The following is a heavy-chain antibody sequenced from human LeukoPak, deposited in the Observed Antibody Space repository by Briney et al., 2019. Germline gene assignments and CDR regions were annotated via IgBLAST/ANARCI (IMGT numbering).Heavy chain of an antibody. CDR2: IWYDGSLK. CDR1: GFTFSSYG. Sequence: QTGGSLRPSCAASGFTFSSYGMHWVRQAPGKGLEWVAIIWYDGSLKYYADSVKGRFTISRDNSKNTLYLQMNSLRAEDTAVYYCARDLVIAVAGNYYYYGMDVWGQGTTVTVSS. D-gene: IGHD6-19*01. J-gene: IGHJ6*02. CDR3: ARDLVIAVAGNYYYYGMDV. V-gene: IGHV3-33*08.